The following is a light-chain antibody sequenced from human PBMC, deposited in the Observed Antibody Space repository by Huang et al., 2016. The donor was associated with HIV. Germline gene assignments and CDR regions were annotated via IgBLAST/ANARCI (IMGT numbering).Light chain of an antibody. Sequence: DIVMTQSPDSLAVSLGERATIKCRSSQSALYSCNSKNYLAWFQQKPGQAPRLLMYWASSWEAGVPDRFSGSGSGTDFTLTISSLEAEDAAVYYCQQYYSIPQTFGQGTKVEIK. CDR3: QQYYSIPQT. CDR2: WAS. CDR1: QSALYSCNSKNY. J-gene: IGKJ1*01. V-gene: IGKV4-1*01.